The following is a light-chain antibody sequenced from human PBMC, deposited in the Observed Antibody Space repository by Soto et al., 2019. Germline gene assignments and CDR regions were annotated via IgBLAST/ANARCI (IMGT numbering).Light chain of an antibody. CDR3: QQDGSSPPYT. J-gene: IGKJ2*01. V-gene: IGKV3-20*01. CDR2: GSS. Sequence: EVVLTQSPGTLSLSPGARATLSCRASQSVSNNYFAWYQQKPGQAPRLLIFGSSDRATGIPDRFSGSGSGSDFTLTISRLEPDDFAVYYCQQDGSSPPYTFGQKTKLVIK. CDR1: QSVSNNY.